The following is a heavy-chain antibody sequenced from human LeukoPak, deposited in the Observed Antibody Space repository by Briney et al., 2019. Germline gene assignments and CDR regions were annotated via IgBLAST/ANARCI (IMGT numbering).Heavy chain of an antibody. CDR1: GFTFSSYS. V-gene: IGHV3-48*04. D-gene: IGHD3-3*02. Sequence: PGRSLRLSCAASGFTFSSYSMYWVRQAPGKGLQWVSYISDSSSTMNYEDSVKGRFTISRDNAKNSLFLQMNSLGADDTAVYYCAREHFTYYYYMDAWGKGTTVTVSS. CDR3: AREHFTYYYYMDA. CDR2: ISDSSSTM. J-gene: IGHJ6*03.